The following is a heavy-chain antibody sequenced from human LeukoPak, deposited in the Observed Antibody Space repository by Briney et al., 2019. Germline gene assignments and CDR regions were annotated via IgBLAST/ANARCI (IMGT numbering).Heavy chain of an antibody. CDR3: ARIKDSSSWFDP. CDR2: IYYSGST. V-gene: IGHV4-31*11. CDR1: GGSFSGYY. Sequence: PSETLSLTCAVYGGSFSGYYWSWIRQHPGKGLEWIGYIYYSGSTYYNPSLKSRVTISVDTSKNQFSLKLSSVTAADTAVYYCARIKDSSSWFDPWGQGTLVTVSS. D-gene: IGHD6-13*01. J-gene: IGHJ5*02.